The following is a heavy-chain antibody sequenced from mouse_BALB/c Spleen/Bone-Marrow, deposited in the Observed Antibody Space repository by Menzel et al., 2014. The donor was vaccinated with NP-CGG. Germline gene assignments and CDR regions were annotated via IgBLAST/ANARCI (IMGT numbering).Heavy chain of an antibody. D-gene: IGHD6-5*01. V-gene: IGHV2-9-2*01. J-gene: IGHJ3*01. CDR2: IWTGGGT. Sequence: VKLVESGPGLVAPSQSLSITCTVSGFSLTSYDISWIRQPPGKGLEWLGVIWTGGGTDYNSAFMSRLSISKDNSKSQVFLKMNSLQTDDTAIYYCVRVGYDPLAYWGQGTLVTVSA. CDR3: VRVGYDPLAY. CDR1: GFSLTSYD.